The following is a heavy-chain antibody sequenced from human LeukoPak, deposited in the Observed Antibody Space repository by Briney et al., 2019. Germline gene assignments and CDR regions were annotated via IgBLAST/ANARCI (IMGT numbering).Heavy chain of an antibody. CDR3: ASLGGFGDFDY. CDR1: GGPISSYY. CDR2: IYYSGST. V-gene: IGHV4-59*01. Sequence: SETLSLTCIVSGGPISSYYWSWIRQPPGKGLEWIGWIYYSGSTSYNPSLKSRVTISVDTSKNQFSLKLNSVTAADTAVYYCASLGGFGDFDYWGQGTLVTVSS. J-gene: IGHJ4*02. D-gene: IGHD3-10*01.